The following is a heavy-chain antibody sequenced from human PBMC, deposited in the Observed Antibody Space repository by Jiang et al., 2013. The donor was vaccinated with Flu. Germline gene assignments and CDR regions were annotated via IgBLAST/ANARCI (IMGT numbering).Heavy chain of an antibody. D-gene: IGHD6-13*01. Sequence: GAEVKKPGESLKISCKGSGYSFNNYWIGWVRQMPGKGLEWMGIIYPGDSDPRYSPSFQGQVTISVDRSISTAYLQLRSLRASDTAMYYCARRGVASTWLGVIFDFWGQGTLVTVSS. CDR1: GYSFNNYW. CDR3: ARRGVASTWLGVIFDF. CDR2: IYPGDSDP. V-gene: IGHV5-51*01. J-gene: IGHJ4*02.